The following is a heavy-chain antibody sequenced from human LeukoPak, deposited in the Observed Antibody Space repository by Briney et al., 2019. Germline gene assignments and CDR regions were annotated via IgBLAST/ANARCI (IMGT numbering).Heavy chain of an antibody. CDR2: ISAYNGNT. Sequence: GASVKDSCKASGYTFTSYGISWVRQAPGQGLEWMGWISAYNGNTNYAPKLQGRVTMTTDTSTSTAYMELRSLRSDDTAVYYCARGRNYDSSGLLDYWGQGTLVTVSS. CDR1: GYTFTSYG. V-gene: IGHV1-18*01. D-gene: IGHD3-22*01. CDR3: ARGRNYDSSGLLDY. J-gene: IGHJ4*02.